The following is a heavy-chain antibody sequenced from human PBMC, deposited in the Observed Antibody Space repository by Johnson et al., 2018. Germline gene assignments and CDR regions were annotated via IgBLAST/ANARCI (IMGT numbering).Heavy chain of an antibody. CDR1: GFSVSSNY. V-gene: IGHV3-48*02. Sequence: VQLVESGGGLIQPGGSLRLSCAVSGFSVSSNYMTWVRQAPGKGLEWVSYISGSGSTIYDAASVKGRFPIPRDSAKNSLYLQMNSLRDEETAVYYCATFAASGLTVPYYYYGMDVWGQGTTVTVS. J-gene: IGHJ6*02. CDR3: ATFAASGLTVPYYYYGMDV. D-gene: IGHD2-2*01. CDR2: ISGSGSTI.